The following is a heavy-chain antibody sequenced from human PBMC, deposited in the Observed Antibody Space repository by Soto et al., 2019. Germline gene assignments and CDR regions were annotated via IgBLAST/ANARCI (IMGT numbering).Heavy chain of an antibody. CDR3: ARDGGIVVVTANDAFDI. CDR1: GGSISSYY. V-gene: IGHV4-59*01. Sequence: SETLSLTCIVSGGSISSYYWSWIRQPPGKGLEWIGYISYSGSTNYNPSLKSRVTISLDTSKNQFSLKLSSVTAADTAVYYCARDGGIVVVTANDAFDIWGQGTMVTVSS. CDR2: ISYSGST. J-gene: IGHJ3*02. D-gene: IGHD2-21*02.